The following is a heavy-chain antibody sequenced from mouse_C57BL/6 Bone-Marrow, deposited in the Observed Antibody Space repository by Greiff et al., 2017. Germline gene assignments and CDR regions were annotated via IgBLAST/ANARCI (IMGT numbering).Heavy chain of an antibody. D-gene: IGHD1-1*01. CDR3: ARGGYGGYYFDY. V-gene: IGHV1-69*01. J-gene: IGHJ2*01. CDR2: IDPSDSYT. CDR1: GYTFTSYW. Sequence: QVQLQQPGAELVMPGASVKLSCKASGYTFTSYWMHWVKQRPGQGLEWIGEIDPSDSYTKYNQKFKGKSTLTVDKSSSTAYMQLSSLTSEDSAVYYCARGGYGGYYFDYWGQGTTLTVSS.